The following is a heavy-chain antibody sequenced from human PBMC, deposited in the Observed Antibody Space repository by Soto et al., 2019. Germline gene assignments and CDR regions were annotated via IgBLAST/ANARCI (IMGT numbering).Heavy chain of an antibody. CDR3: ARIRDSSWYTGYYGMDV. Sequence: SGPTLVNPTETLTLTCTVSGFSLSNARMGVSWIRQPPGKALEWLAHIFSNDEKSYSTSLKSRLTISKDTSKSQVVLTMTNMDPVDTATYYCARIRDSSWYTGYYGMDVWGQGTTVTVSS. J-gene: IGHJ6*02. CDR2: IFSNDEK. CDR1: GFSLSNARMG. V-gene: IGHV2-26*01. D-gene: IGHD6-13*01.